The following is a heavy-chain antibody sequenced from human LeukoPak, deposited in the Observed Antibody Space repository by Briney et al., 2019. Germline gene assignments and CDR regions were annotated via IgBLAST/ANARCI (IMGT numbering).Heavy chain of an antibody. J-gene: IGHJ4*02. V-gene: IGHV1-18*01. Sequence: ASVKVSCKASGYTFTSYGISWVRQAPGQGLEWMGWISAYNGNTNYAQKLQGRVTTTTDTSTSTAYMELRSLRSDGTAVYYCASVYCGGDCYPDYWGQGTLVTVSS. CDR1: GYTFTSYG. D-gene: IGHD2-21*02. CDR3: ASVYCGGDCYPDY. CDR2: ISAYNGNT.